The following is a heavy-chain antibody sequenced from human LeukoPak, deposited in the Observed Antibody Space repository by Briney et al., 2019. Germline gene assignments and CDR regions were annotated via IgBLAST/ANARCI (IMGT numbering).Heavy chain of an antibody. J-gene: IGHJ5*02. D-gene: IGHD3-22*01. Sequence: PSETLSLTCTVSGGSISSSSYYWGWIRQPPGKGLEWIGSIYYSGSTYYNPSLKSRVTISVDTSKNQFSLKLSSVTAADTAVYYCARHRRHYYDSSGSQRANWFDPWGQGTLVTVS. CDR3: ARHRRHYYDSSGSQRANWFDP. V-gene: IGHV4-39*01. CDR2: IYYSGST. CDR1: GGSISSSSYY.